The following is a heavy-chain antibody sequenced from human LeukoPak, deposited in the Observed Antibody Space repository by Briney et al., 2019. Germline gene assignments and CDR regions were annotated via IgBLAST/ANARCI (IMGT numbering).Heavy chain of an antibody. CDR3: ARVDSSSWRILDY. Sequence: PSQTLSLTCTVSGGSISSGSYYWSWIRQPPGKGLEWIGYIYHTGSTDYNPSLKSRVTISVDKSKNQFSLRLSSVTAADTAVYYCARVDSSSWRILDYWGQGTLVTVSS. D-gene: IGHD6-13*01. V-gene: IGHV4-30-2*01. CDR1: GGSISSGSYY. J-gene: IGHJ4*02. CDR2: IYHTGST.